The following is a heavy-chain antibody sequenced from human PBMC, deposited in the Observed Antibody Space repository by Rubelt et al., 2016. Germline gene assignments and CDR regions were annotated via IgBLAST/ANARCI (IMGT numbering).Heavy chain of an antibody. CDR2: IIPIFGTA. J-gene: IGHJ5*02. CDR3: ARAVGNVGDSSGLAGFDP. Sequence: VKVSCKASGGTFSSYAISWVRQAPGQGLEWMGGIIPIFGTANYAQKFQGRVTITADKSTSTAYMELSSLRSEDTAVYYCARAVGNVGDSSGLAGFDPWGQGTLVTVSS. D-gene: IGHD3-22*01. V-gene: IGHV1-69*06. CDR1: GGTFSSYA.